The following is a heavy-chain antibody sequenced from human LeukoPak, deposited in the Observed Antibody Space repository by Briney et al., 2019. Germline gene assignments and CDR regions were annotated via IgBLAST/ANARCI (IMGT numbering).Heavy chain of an antibody. J-gene: IGHJ6*02. V-gene: IGHV3-64*04. CDR1: GFTFSSYA. CDR3: ASIADGSWSYGAAAGTDYYYGMDV. D-gene: IGHD6-13*01. Sequence: GGSLRLSCSASGFTFSSYAMHWVRQAPGKGLEYVSAISGSGGSTYYADSVKGRFTISRDNSKNTLYLQMNSLRAEDTAVYYCASIADGSWSYGAAAGTDYYYGMDVWGQGTTVTVSS. CDR2: ISGSGGST.